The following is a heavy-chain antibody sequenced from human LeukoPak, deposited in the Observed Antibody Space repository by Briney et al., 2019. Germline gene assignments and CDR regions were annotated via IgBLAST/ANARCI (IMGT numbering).Heavy chain of an antibody. D-gene: IGHD6-19*01. CDR1: GVTFNNYD. Sequence: GGSLRLSCVASGVTFNNYDMHWVRVVAGKGLEWVSAIGTFGDTYYSGSVRGRFTISRDDARSSLYLQMNYLRGDDTAIYYCVTTGHKYLGGGWTGHYYGMDVWGQGTTVTVSS. V-gene: IGHV3-13*01. CDR3: VTTGHKYLGGGWTGHYYGMDV. CDR2: IGTFGDT. J-gene: IGHJ6*02.